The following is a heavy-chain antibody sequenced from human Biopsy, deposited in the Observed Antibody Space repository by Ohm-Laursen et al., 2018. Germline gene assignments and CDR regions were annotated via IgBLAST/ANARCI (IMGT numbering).Heavy chain of an antibody. CDR1: GFTFSSNV. V-gene: IGHV3-23*01. D-gene: IGHD1-26*01. CDR2: INHSGRDT. J-gene: IGHJ2*01. CDR3: ARHAPSYSGSYWRYFDL. Sequence: SLRLSCTASGFTFSSNVMSWVRQAPGRGLEWVSTINHSGRDTYYADSVKGRFTISRDNFQNTLYLQMNGLRADDTAVYYCARHAPSYSGSYWRYFDLWGRGTLVTVSS.